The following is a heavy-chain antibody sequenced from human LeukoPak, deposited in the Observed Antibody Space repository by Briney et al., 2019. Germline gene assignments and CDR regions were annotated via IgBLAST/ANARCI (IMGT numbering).Heavy chain of an antibody. CDR1: GGTFSSYA. CDR2: IIPIFGTA. J-gene: IGHJ1*01. V-gene: IGHV1-69*13. Sequence: VKVSCKASGGTFSSYAISWVRQAPGQGLEWMGGIIPIFGTANYAQKFQGRVTITADESTSTAYMELSSLRSEDTAVYYCARVNPMSGGVFQHWGQGALVTVSS. CDR3: ARVNPMSGGVFQH. D-gene: IGHD1-26*01.